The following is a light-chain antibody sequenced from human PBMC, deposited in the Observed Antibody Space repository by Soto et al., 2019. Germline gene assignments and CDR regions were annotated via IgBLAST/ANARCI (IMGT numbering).Light chain of an antibody. J-gene: IGKJ4*01. CDR1: QDISSS. CDR3: QQLRSYPST. Sequence: IPLTQSPSSLSASVGDRVTITCRASQDISSSLGWYQQKPGKAPKLLIYAASILQSGVPSRFSGSGFGTDFTLTIRSLQAEDFASYFCQQLRSYPSTFGGGTKVEIK. CDR2: AAS. V-gene: IGKV1-9*01.